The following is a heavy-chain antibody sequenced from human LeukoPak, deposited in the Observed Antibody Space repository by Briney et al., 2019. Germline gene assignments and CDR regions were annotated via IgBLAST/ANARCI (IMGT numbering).Heavy chain of an antibody. CDR1: GGSFSGYY. Sequence: ESSETLSLTCAVYGGSFSGYYWSWIRQPPGKGLEWIGEINHSGSTNYNPSLKSRVTISVDTSKNQFSLKLSSVTAADTAVYYCARAERITIFGVVIIKVEAFDIWGQGTMVTVSS. V-gene: IGHV4-34*01. J-gene: IGHJ3*02. CDR2: INHSGST. D-gene: IGHD3-3*01. CDR3: ARAERITIFGVVIIKVEAFDI.